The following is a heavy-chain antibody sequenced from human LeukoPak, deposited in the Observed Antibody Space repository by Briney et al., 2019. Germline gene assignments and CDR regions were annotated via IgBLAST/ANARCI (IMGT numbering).Heavy chain of an antibody. CDR3: ARHGYSGGLYYFDY. Sequence: SETLSLTCTVSGGSISSSSYYWAWIRQPPGKGLEWIGTIYYSGSFYYSPSLQSRVTISVDTSKNQFSLKLSSVTAADTAVYYCARHGYSGGLYYFDYWGQGTLVTVSS. CDR1: GGSISSSSYY. J-gene: IGHJ4*02. D-gene: IGHD6-19*01. V-gene: IGHV4-39*01. CDR2: IYYSGSF.